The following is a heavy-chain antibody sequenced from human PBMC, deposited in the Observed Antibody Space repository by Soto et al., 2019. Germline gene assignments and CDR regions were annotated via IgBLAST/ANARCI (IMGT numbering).Heavy chain of an antibody. CDR3: ARGLGGRMDD. J-gene: IGHJ6*02. Sequence: QVQLVQSVAEVKKPGSSVRVSCKASGTIFSSYTISWVRQAPGQGLEWMGRIIPILGETNSAQKFQDRVTLTADKSTNTAYMELNSLRLEDTAVYYCARGLGGRMDDWGQGTTVTVSS. D-gene: IGHD3-16*01. V-gene: IGHV1-69*08. CDR1: GTIFSSYT. CDR2: IIPILGET.